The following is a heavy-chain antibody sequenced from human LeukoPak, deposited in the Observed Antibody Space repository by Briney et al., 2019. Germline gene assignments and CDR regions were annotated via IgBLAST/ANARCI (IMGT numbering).Heavy chain of an antibody. V-gene: IGHV4-34*01. CDR2: INHSGST. CDR3: ARVTGYVMEDYFDY. CDR1: GGSFSGYY. J-gene: IGHJ4*02. Sequence: SETLSLTCAVYGGSFSGYYWSWIRQPPGKGLEWIGEINHSGSTNYNPSLTSRVTISVDTSKNQFSLKLSSVTAADTAVYYCARVTGYVMEDYFDYWGQGTLVTVSS. D-gene: IGHD6-13*01.